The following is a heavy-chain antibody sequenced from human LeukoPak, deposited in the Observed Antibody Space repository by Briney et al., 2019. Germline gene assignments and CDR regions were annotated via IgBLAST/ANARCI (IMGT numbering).Heavy chain of an antibody. CDR1: GFTFSSYA. D-gene: IGHD1-26*01. CDR3: AKNGGGYYSGSYRFDY. CDR2: ISGSGGST. V-gene: IGHV3-23*01. Sequence: GGSLRLSCAASGFTFSSYAMSWVRQAPGKGLEWVSVISGSGGSTYYADSVKGRFTISRDNSKNTLYLQMNSLRAEDTAVYYCAKNGGGYYSGSYRFDYRGQGTLVTVSS. J-gene: IGHJ4*02.